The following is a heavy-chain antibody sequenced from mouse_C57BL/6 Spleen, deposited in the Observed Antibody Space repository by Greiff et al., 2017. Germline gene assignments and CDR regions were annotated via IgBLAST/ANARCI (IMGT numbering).Heavy chain of an antibody. CDR2: IDPSDSET. CDR1: GYTFTSYW. CDR3: ARRVTTVVATDYFDY. Sequence: QVQLQQPGAELVRPGSSVKLSCKASGYTFTSYWMHWVKQRPIQGLEWIGNIDPSDSETHYNQKFKDKATLPVAKSSSTAYMQISSLTSEDSAVYYCARRVTTVVATDYFDYWGQGTTLTVSS. J-gene: IGHJ2*01. V-gene: IGHV1-52*01. D-gene: IGHD1-1*01.